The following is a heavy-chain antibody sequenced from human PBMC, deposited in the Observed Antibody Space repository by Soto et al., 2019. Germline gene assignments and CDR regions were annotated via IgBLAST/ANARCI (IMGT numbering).Heavy chain of an antibody. CDR2: ISAYNGNT. CDR3: ARASDFWSGYPSADY. Sequence: QVPLVQSGAEVKKPGASVKVSCKASGYTFTSYGISWVRQAPGQGLDWMGWISAYNGNTNYAQKLQGRVTMTTDTSTSTADMELRSLRSDATAVYYCARASDFWSGYPSADYWGQGTLVTVSS. CDR1: GYTFTSYG. D-gene: IGHD3-3*01. V-gene: IGHV1-18*01. J-gene: IGHJ4*02.